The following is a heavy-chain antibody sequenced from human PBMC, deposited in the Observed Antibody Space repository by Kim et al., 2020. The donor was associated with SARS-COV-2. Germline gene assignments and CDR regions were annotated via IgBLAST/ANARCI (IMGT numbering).Heavy chain of an antibody. CDR2: IYSGGST. V-gene: IGHV3-66*01. CDR3: AREPTTVTHGGWFDP. J-gene: IGHJ5*02. D-gene: IGHD4-17*01. CDR1: GFTVSSNY. Sequence: GGSLSLSCAASGFTVSSNYMSWVRQAPGKGLEWVSVIYSGGSTYYADSVKGRFTISRDNSKNTLYLQMNSLRAEDTAVYYCAREPTTVTHGGWFDPWGQGTLVTVSS.